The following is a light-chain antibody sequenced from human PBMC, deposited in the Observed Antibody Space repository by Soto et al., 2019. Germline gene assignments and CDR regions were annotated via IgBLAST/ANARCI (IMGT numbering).Light chain of an antibody. CDR2: DVS. CDR3: CSYAASGSLL. CDR1: SSDVGGYDY. J-gene: IGLJ2*01. V-gene: IGLV2-14*01. Sequence: QSALTQPASVSGSPGQSITISCTGTSSDVGGYDYVSWYQHHPGKAPKLMIYDVSNRPSGVSSRFSGSKSDNTASLTIYGLQAEDEADYYCCSYAASGSLLFGGGTKLTVL.